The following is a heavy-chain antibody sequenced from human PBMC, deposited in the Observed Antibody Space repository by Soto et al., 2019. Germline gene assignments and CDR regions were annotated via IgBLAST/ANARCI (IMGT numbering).Heavy chain of an antibody. Sequence: ASVKVSCKASGYTFTSYGISWVRQAPGQGLEWMGWISAYNGNTNYAQKLQVRVTMTTDTSTSTAYMELRSLRSDDTAVYYCARVPGYYYDSSGYYRGWFDPWGQGTLVTVSS. D-gene: IGHD3-22*01. CDR1: GYTFTSYG. CDR2: ISAYNGNT. CDR3: ARVPGYYYDSSGYYRGWFDP. J-gene: IGHJ5*02. V-gene: IGHV1-18*04.